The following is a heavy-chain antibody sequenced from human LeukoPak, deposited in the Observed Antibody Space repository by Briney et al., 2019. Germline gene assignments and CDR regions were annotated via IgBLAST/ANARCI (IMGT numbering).Heavy chain of an antibody. CDR1: GGSISSGSYY. CDR3: GRQAQTASPRLDP. J-gene: IGHJ5*02. V-gene: IGHV4-39*01. D-gene: IGHD5-18*01. Sequence: PSETLSLTCTVSGGSISSGSYYWGWIRQPPGKGLEWIGYIYYSGSTYYNPSLKSRVTISVDRSKNHFSLKLSSVTAADTAVYYCGRQAQTASPRLDPWGQGTLVTVSS. CDR2: IYYSGST.